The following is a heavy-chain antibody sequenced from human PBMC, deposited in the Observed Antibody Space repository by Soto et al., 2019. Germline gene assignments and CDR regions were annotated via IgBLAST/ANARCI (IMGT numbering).Heavy chain of an antibody. J-gene: IGHJ4*02. CDR1: GGTFSSYA. Sequence: QVQLVQSGAEVKKPGSSVKVSCKASGGTFSSYAISWVRQAPGQGLEWMGGIIPIFGTANYAQKFQGRVTITADEPTITAYMELSSLRSEDTAVYYPPRELLPLVWVDYWGQGTLVTVSS. CDR2: IIPIFGTA. D-gene: IGHD2-15*01. V-gene: IGHV1-69*01. CDR3: PRELLPLVWVDY.